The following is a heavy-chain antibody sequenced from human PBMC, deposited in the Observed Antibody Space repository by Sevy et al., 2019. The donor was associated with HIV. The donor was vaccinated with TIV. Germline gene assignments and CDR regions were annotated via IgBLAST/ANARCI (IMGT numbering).Heavy chain of an antibody. J-gene: IGHJ4*02. CDR3: ARDGGCTSTSCLLYFDY. CDR1: GFTFSTYT. CDR2: ISSGSVYI. D-gene: IGHD2-2*01. V-gene: IGHV3-21*01. Sequence: GGSLRLSCAASGFTFSTYTMNWVRQAPGKGLEWVSSISSGSVYIYYADSVKGRFTISRDNAKNSLYLQMNNLRAEDTAIYYCARDGGCTSTSCLLYFDYWGQGTPVTVSS.